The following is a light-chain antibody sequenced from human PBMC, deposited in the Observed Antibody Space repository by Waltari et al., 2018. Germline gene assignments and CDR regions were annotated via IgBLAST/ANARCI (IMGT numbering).Light chain of an antibody. CDR1: QSVSSNF. J-gene: IGKJ4*01. CDR2: GAS. Sequence: EIVLTQSPGTLSLSPGDRATLSCRASQSVSSNFLAWYQQKPGQAPRLLIYGASNRATGIPDKFSGSGSGTDFTLTINRLEPEDFAVYYCQQYGRSPLTFGGGTKVEIK. V-gene: IGKV3-20*01. CDR3: QQYGRSPLT.